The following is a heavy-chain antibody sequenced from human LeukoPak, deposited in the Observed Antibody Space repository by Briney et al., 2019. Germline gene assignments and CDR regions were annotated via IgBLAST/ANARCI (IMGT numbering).Heavy chain of an antibody. Sequence: SETLSLTCTVSGGSISSYYWSWIRQPPGKGLEWNGYIYYSGSTNYNPSLKSRVTISVDTSKNQFSLKLSSVTAADTAVYYCARVPGGIAAAGLNWFDHWGQGTLVTVSS. CDR3: ARVPGGIAAAGLNWFDH. J-gene: IGHJ5*02. CDR1: GGSISSYY. D-gene: IGHD6-13*01. CDR2: IYYSGST. V-gene: IGHV4-59*01.